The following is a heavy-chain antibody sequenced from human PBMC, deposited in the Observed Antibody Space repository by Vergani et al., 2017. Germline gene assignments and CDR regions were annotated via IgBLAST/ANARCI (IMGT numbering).Heavy chain of an antibody. Sequence: QVQLVQSGAEVKKPGASVKVSCKASGYTFTGYYMHWVRQAPGQGLEWMGWINPNSGGTNYAQKFQGRVTMTRDTSISTAYMELSRLRSDDTAVYYCARTRKYDSSGYYIMGWFDPWGQGTLVTVSS. CDR2: INPNSGGT. J-gene: IGHJ5*02. V-gene: IGHV1-2*02. D-gene: IGHD3-22*01. CDR1: GYTFTGYY. CDR3: ARTRKYDSSGYYIMGWFDP.